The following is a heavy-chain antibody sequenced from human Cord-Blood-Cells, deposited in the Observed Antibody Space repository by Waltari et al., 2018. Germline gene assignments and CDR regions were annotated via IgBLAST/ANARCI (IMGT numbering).Heavy chain of an antibody. J-gene: IGHJ4*02. V-gene: IGHV4-34*01. CDR1: GGSFSGYY. CDR3: ARGKGMVRGFDY. D-gene: IGHD3-10*01. Sequence: QVQLQQWGAGLLKPSETLSLTCAVYGGSFSGYYWSWIRQPPGKGLEWIGEISHSGSTNYNPSLKSRVTISVDTSKNQFSLKLSSVTAADTAVYYCARGKGMVRGFDYWGQGTLVTVSS. CDR2: ISHSGST.